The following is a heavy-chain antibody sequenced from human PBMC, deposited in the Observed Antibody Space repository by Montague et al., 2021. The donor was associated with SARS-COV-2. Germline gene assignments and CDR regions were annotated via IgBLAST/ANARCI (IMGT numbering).Heavy chain of an antibody. CDR3: AREFRTYGYGGQYWYFDL. CDR2: IYHSGST. V-gene: IGHV4-4*02. D-gene: IGHD3-10*01. J-gene: IGHJ2*01. CDR1: GGSISSSHW. Sequence: SETLSLTCAVSGGSISSSHWWSWVSQPPGKGLEWIGEIYHSGSTNYTPSLKSRVTISIDKSKNQFSLKLSSVTAADTAVYYCAREFRTYGYGGQYWYFDLWGRGTLVTVSS.